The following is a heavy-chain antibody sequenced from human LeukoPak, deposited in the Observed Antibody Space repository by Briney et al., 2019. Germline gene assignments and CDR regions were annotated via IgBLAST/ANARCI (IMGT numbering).Heavy chain of an antibody. Sequence: PSETLSLTCAVYGGSFSGYYWSWIRQPPGKGLEWIGEINHSGSTNYNPSLKSRVTISVDTSKNQFSLKLNSVTAADTAVYYCAKSNGYGLVDIWGQGTMVTVSS. CDR1: GGSFSGYY. CDR3: AKSNGYGLVDI. V-gene: IGHV4-34*01. J-gene: IGHJ3*02. CDR2: INHSGST. D-gene: IGHD3-10*01.